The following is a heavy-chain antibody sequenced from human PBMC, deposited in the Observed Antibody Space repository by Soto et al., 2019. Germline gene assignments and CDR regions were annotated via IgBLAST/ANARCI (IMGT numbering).Heavy chain of an antibody. V-gene: IGHV4-39*01. CDR1: GGSISSSSYY. CDR3: ASQRYYYGSGSYYLNHFDY. J-gene: IGHJ4*02. D-gene: IGHD3-10*01. CDR2: IYYSGST. Sequence: SETLSLTCTVSGGSISSSSYYWGWIRQPPGKGLEWIGSIYYSGSTYYNPSLKSRVTISVDTSKNQFSLKLSSVTAADTAVYYCASQRYYYGSGSYYLNHFDYWGQGTLLTVSS.